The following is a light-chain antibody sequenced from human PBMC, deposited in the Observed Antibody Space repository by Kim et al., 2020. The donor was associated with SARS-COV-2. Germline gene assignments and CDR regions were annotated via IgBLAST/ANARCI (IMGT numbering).Light chain of an antibody. Sequence: RDRITLTWRGRSKHWRQLKLVPEETGKAPKLLIYAASSLQSGVPSRFSGSGSGTDFTLTISSLQPEDFATYYCQQSYSTPRTFGQGTKVDIK. V-gene: IGKV1-39*01. J-gene: IGKJ1*01. CDR1: KHWRQ. CDR2: AAS. CDR3: QQSYSTPRT.